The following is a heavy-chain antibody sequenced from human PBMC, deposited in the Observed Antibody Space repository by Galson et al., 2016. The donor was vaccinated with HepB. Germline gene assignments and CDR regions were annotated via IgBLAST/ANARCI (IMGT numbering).Heavy chain of an antibody. CDR3: AKVWGYCSGVSCQRVDYYYGFNA. CDR2: IYPRGDT. J-gene: IGHJ6*01. V-gene: IGHV4-4*08. D-gene: IGHD2-15*01. Sequence: SETLSLTCNVSGDSIISYYWSWIRQAPGKRLEWIGFIYPRGDTNYNPSPRGRVTISVDKAKNQFHLRLTSATAADTAVYYCAKVWGYCSGVSCQRVDYYYGFNAWGRGTMVTVSS. CDR1: GDSIISYY.